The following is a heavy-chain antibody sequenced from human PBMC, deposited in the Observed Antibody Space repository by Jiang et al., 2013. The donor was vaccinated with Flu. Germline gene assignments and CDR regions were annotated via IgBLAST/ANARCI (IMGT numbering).Heavy chain of an antibody. Sequence: GAEVKKPGASVKVSCKASDYTFKSYGFTWVRQAPGQGLEWMGWLNAYNGNTNYAQKLQDRVTMTTDTSTNTAYLELRNLRSDDTAVYYCARVVTTVLPGDYWGQGTLVTVSS. CDR1: DYTFKSYG. D-gene: IGHD2-21*02. CDR2: LNAYNGNT. J-gene: IGHJ4*02. CDR3: ARVVTTVLPGDY. V-gene: IGHV1-18*01.